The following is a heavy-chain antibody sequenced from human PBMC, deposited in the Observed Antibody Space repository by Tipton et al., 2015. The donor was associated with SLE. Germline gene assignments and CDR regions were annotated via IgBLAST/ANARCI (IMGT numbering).Heavy chain of an antibody. CDR1: GFTFSSYD. CDR3: ARGKYEVATIMDDAFDI. Sequence: GSLRLSCAASGFTFSSYDMHWVRQATGKGLEWVSAIGTAGDTYYPGSVKGRFTISRENAKNSLYLQSNSLRAGDTAVYYCARGKYEVATIMDDAFDIWGQVTMVTVSS. V-gene: IGHV3-13*01. J-gene: IGHJ3*02. D-gene: IGHD5-12*01. CDR2: IGTAGDT.